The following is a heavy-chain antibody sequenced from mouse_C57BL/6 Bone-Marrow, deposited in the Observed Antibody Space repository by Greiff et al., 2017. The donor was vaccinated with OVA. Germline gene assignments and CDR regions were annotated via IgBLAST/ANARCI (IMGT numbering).Heavy chain of an antibody. CDR2: IDPSDSYT. D-gene: IGHD2-1*01. J-gene: IGHJ4*01. V-gene: IGHV1-59*01. CDR3: ARWYYGNYDYAMDY. CDR1: GYTFTSYW. Sequence: VQLQQPGAELVRPGTSVKLSCKASGYTFTSYWMHWVKQRPGQGLEWIGVIDPSDSYTNYNQKFKGKATLTVDTSSSPAYMQLSSLTSEDSAVYYCARWYYGNYDYAMDYGGQGTSVTVAP.